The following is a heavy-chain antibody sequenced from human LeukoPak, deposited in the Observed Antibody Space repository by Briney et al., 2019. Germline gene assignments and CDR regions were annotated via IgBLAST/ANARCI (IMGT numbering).Heavy chain of an antibody. D-gene: IGHD3-22*01. Sequence: GGSLRLSCAASGFIFSTYGMHWVRQAPGKGLEWVAVIWYDGSNKYYGDSVKGRFTISRDNSRNTLCLQMNSLRAEDTAVYYCARGVVEKSLDYWGQGTLVTVSS. J-gene: IGHJ4*02. V-gene: IGHV3-33*01. CDR3: ARGVVEKSLDY. CDR1: GFIFSTYG. CDR2: IWYDGSNK.